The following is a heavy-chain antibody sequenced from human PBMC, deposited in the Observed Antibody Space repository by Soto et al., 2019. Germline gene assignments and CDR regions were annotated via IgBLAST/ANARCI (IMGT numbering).Heavy chain of an antibody. D-gene: IGHD3-10*01. CDR1: GFHFSSYA. V-gene: IGHV3-21*01. Sequence: GGSLSLSCAASGFHFSSYAMSWVRQAPGKGLEWVSSISSSSSYIYYADSVKGRFTISRDNAKNSLYLQMNSLRAEDTAVYYCARETMVRGVIMAWGQGTLVTVSS. CDR2: ISSSSSYI. CDR3: ARETMVRGVIMA. J-gene: IGHJ4*02.